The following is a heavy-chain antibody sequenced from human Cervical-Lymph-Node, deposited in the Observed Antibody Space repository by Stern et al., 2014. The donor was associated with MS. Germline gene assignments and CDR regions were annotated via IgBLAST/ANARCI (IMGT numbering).Heavy chain of an antibody. CDR1: GYTFTSYA. D-gene: IGHD2-15*01. V-gene: IGHV1-8*01. Sequence: VQLVQSGAEVKKPGASVKVSCKASGYTFTSYAINWVRQATGQGLEWMGWMNPNSGTTGYAPKFQGRVTMTRNTHISTAYMELSSLRSEDTAVYYCARVTASGSLDALDIWGQGTMVTVSS. CDR3: ARVTASGSLDALDI. J-gene: IGHJ3*02. CDR2: MNPNSGTT.